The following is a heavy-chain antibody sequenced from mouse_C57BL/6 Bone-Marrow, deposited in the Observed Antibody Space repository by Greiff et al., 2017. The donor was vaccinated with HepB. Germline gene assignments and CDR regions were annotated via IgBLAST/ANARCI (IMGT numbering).Heavy chain of an antibody. D-gene: IGHD2-14*01. CDR1: GYTFTDYN. J-gene: IGHJ2*01. CDR2: INPNNGGT. V-gene: IGHV1-22*01. CDR3: ARSYYRFDY. Sequence: DVKLVESGPELVKPGASVKMSCKASGYTFTDYNMHWVKQSHGKSLEWIGYINPNNGGTSYNQKFKGKATLTVNKSSSTAYMELRSLTSEDSAVYYCARSYYRFDYWGQGTTLTVSS.